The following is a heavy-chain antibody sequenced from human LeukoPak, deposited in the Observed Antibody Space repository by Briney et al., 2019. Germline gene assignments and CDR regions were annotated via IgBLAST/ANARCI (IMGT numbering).Heavy chain of an antibody. CDR1: GFSLSGSW. CDR2: NKYDGTTK. Sequence: PGGSLRLSCEASGFSLSGSWMHWVRQAPGKGLMWVSQNKYDGTTKNYADSVRGRFTISRDNAKNTLYLHMNDLRGEDTAVYYCARSDYFHNWGQGTMVVVST. V-gene: IGHV3-74*01. J-gene: IGHJ3*02. D-gene: IGHD3-16*01. CDR3: ARSDYFHN.